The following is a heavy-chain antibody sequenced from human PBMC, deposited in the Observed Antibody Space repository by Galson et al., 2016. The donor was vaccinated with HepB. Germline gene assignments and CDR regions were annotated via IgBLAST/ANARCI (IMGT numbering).Heavy chain of an antibody. V-gene: IGHV4-39*01. CDR1: GGSTGSNRYY. CDR3: VRLIHCSSVSCNGY. J-gene: IGHJ4*02. CDR2: IYYNGRT. D-gene: IGHD2-2*01. Sequence: SETLSLTCTVSGGSTGSNRYYWGWIRQPPGKGLEWIGTIYYNGRTHYNSSLKSRVTMSVETSKNQFSLKLSSVTAADTAVYYCVRLIHCSSVSCNGYWGQGTLVTVSS.